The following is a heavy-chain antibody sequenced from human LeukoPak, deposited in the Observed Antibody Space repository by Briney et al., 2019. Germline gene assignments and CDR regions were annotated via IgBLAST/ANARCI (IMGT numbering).Heavy chain of an antibody. CDR1: GGSFNGYY. Sequence: SETLSLTCAVYGGSFNGYYWSWIRQPPGKGLEWIGEINHSGSTNYNPSLKSRVTISVDTSKNQFSLKLSSVTAADTAMYYCARHGAYSYGFDYWGQGTLVTVFS. CDR3: ARHGAYSYGFDY. CDR2: INHSGST. J-gene: IGHJ4*02. D-gene: IGHD5-18*01. V-gene: IGHV4-34*01.